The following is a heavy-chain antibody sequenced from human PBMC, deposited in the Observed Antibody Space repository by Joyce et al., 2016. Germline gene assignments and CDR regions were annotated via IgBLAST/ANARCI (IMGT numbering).Heavy chain of an antibody. CDR2: ISDSGGST. Sequence: EVQLLESGGGLVQPGGSLRLFCAASGFTFSSYVMTWVRQAPGKGLEWVSAISDSGGSTYCADDGQGRFTISRNNSKNTLYLQMNGLRAEDTAVYYCAAREIDSRGSYPFGGYWGQGTLVTVSS. V-gene: IGHV3-23*01. D-gene: IGHD3-22*01. CDR1: GFTFSSYV. J-gene: IGHJ4*02. CDR3: AAREIDSRGSYPFGGY.